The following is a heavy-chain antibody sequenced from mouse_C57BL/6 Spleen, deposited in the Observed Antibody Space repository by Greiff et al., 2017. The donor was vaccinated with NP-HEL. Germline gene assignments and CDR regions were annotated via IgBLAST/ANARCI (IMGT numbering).Heavy chain of an antibody. CDR3: ARWTLRYPPDY. CDR2: IYPGSGST. V-gene: IGHV1-55*01. CDR1: GYTFTSYW. D-gene: IGHD1-1*01. Sequence: QVQLQQPGAELVKPGASVKMSCKASGYTFTSYWITWVKQRPGQGLEWIGDIYPGSGSTNYNEKFKSKATLTVDTSSSTAYMQLSSLTSADSSVYYCARWTLRYPPDYWGQGTTLTVSS. J-gene: IGHJ2*01.